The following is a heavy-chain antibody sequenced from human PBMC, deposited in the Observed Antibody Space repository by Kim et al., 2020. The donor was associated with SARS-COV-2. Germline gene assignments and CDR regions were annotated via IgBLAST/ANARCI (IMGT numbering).Heavy chain of an antibody. CDR3: ARTPPYYYDSSGYYYFDF. Sequence: SVKVSCKASGGVFSNYAMSWVRQAPGQGLEWMGGIIPIFGTPTYAQKFQGRVTITADESTSTAYMVLSSLRSADTAVYYCARTPPYYYDSSGYYYFDFWGQGTLVTVSS. CDR2: IIPIFGTP. D-gene: IGHD3-22*01. J-gene: IGHJ4*02. V-gene: IGHV1-69*13. CDR1: GGVFSNYA.